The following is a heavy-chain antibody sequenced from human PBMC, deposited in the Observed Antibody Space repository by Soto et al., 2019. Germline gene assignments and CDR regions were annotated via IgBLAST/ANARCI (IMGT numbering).Heavy chain of an antibody. CDR3: ARESNYDDSRFIDY. J-gene: IGHJ4*02. D-gene: IGHD3-22*01. V-gene: IGHV4-30-4*01. CDR2: IYHSGST. CDR1: GGSISSGDYY. Sequence: QVQLQESGPGQVKPSQTLSVTCTVSGGSISSGDYYWMWIRQPPGKGLEWRGYIYHSGSTYDHPSLRSRVPMSVDPSKNQFPLRMSSVTAADTAVYYCARESNYDDSRFIDYWGPGTLVTASS.